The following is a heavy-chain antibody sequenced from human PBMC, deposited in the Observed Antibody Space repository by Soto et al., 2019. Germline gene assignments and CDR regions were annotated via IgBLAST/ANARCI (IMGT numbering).Heavy chain of an antibody. CDR3: ARDGYCSGGSCKRRKNYYYYYMDV. D-gene: IGHD2-15*01. V-gene: IGHV3-21*01. J-gene: IGHJ6*03. CDR2: ISSSSSYI. Sequence: EVQLVESGGGLVKPGGSLRLSCAASGFTFSSYSMNWVRQAPGKGLEWVSSISSSSSYIYYADSVKGRFTISRDNANNSLYLQMNSLRAEDTAVYYCARDGYCSGGSCKRRKNYYYYYMDVWGKGTTVTVSS. CDR1: GFTFSSYS.